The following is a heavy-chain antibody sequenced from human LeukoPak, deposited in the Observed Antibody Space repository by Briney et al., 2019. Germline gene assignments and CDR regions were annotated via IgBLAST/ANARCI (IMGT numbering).Heavy chain of an antibody. V-gene: IGHV3-48*04. Sequence: GGSLRLSCAASGFTFSSYSMNWVRQAPGKGLEWVSYISSSSSTIYYADSVKGRFTISRDNAKNSLYLQMNSLRAEDTAVYYCARGVVRGVLDAFDIWGQGTMVTVSS. J-gene: IGHJ3*02. CDR2: ISSSSSTI. CDR3: ARGVVRGVLDAFDI. D-gene: IGHD3-10*01. CDR1: GFTFSSYS.